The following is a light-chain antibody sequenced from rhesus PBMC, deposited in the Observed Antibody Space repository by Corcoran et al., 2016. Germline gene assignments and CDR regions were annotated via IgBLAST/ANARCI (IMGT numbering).Light chain of an antibody. CDR3: QQGYNTPFT. CDR1: QGITND. V-gene: IGKV1-18*01. J-gene: IGKJ3*01. Sequence: DIQMTQSPSSLSASVGDRVTITCRASQGITNDLAWYQQKPGETPKLLIYEASSLQSGIPSRFSGSGSGTDFTLTISSLQPEDFATYYCQQGYNTPFTVGPGTKLDIK. CDR2: EAS.